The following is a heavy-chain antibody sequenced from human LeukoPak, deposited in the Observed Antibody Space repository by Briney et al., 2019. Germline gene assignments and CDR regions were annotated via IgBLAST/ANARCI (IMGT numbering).Heavy chain of an antibody. CDR2: INHSGGT. D-gene: IGHD6-13*01. CDR3: ARAPSGEVESAARGDYLDY. V-gene: IGHV4-34*01. CDR1: GGSFSGYF. J-gene: IGHJ4*02. Sequence: PSGTLSLTCAVYGGSFSGYFWSWIRQPPGKGLEWIGEINHSGGTNYNPSLKSRVTISVDTSKNQFSLKMNSVTAADTAVYYCARAPSGEVESAARGDYLDYWGQGTLVTVSS.